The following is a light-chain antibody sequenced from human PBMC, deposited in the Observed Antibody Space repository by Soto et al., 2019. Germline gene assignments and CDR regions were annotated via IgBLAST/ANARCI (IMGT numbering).Light chain of an antibody. V-gene: IGKV1-6*01. Sequence: AIQVTQSPSSLSASLGDRVTITCRANQGIRDNLGWYQQKPGKAPKLLISAASTLQSGVPSRFSGSGSGSDFTLTISSLQPDDSATYYCLQAYNYPLTFGGGTKVEIK. CDR2: AAS. CDR1: QGIRDN. CDR3: LQAYNYPLT. J-gene: IGKJ4*01.